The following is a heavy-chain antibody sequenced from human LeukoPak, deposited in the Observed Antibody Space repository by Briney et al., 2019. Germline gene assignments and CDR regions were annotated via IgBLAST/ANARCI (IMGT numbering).Heavy chain of an antibody. Sequence: GGSLRLSCAASGFTFSSYAMHWVRQAPGKGLEWVAVISYDGSNKYYADSVKGRFTISRDNSKNTLYLQMNSLRAEDTAVYYCASQIAATNAFDYWGQGTLVTVSS. CDR1: GFTFSSYA. D-gene: IGHD6-13*01. CDR2: ISYDGSNK. CDR3: ASQIAATNAFDY. V-gene: IGHV3-30-3*01. J-gene: IGHJ4*02.